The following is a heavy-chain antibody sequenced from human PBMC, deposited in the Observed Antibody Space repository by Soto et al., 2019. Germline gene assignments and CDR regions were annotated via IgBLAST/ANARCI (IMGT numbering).Heavy chain of an antibody. Sequence: QVQLVQSGAEVKKPGASVKVSCKASGYTFTGYYMHWVRQAPGQGLEWMGWINPNSGGTNYAQTFQGWVTMTRDTPISTAYMELSRLRSDDTAVYYCARDSYGSVPGGNWFDPWGQGTLVTVSS. D-gene: IGHD3-10*01. V-gene: IGHV1-2*04. CDR2: INPNSGGT. J-gene: IGHJ5*02. CDR3: ARDSYGSVPGGNWFDP. CDR1: GYTFTGYY.